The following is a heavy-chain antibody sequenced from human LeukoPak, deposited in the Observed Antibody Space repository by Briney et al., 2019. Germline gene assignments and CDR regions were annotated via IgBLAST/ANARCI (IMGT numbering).Heavy chain of an antibody. V-gene: IGHV1-8*03. CDR1: GYTFTSYD. CDR3: AREGVWFGEPYMDV. CDR2: MNPNSGNT. D-gene: IGHD3-10*01. J-gene: IGHJ6*03. Sequence: ASVKVSCKASGYTFTSYDINWVRQATGQGLEWMGWMNPNSGNTGYAQKFQGRVTITRNTSISTAYMELSRLRSDDTAVYYCAREGVWFGEPYMDVWGKGTTVTISS.